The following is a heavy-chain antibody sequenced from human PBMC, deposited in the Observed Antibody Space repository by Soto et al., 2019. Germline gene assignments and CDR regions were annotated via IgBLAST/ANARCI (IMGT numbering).Heavy chain of an antibody. Sequence: QVQLVKSGAEVKKPGSSVKVSCQASGGTFSSYAISWVRQAPGQGLEWLGGIIPKFGIGNYAQRFQGRFTVNADESTSSAYMELSSLRSEDTAWYYCARGVVETAMAYTWFEPWGQGILVTVSS. D-gene: IGHD5-18*01. J-gene: IGHJ5*02. CDR2: IIPKFGIG. V-gene: IGHV1-69*01. CDR1: GGTFSSYA. CDR3: ARGVVETAMAYTWFEP.